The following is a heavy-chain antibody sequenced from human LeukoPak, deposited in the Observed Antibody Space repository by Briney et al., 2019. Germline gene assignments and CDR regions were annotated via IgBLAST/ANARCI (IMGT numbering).Heavy chain of an antibody. Sequence: SSVKVSCKASGGTCSSYTISWVRQAPGQGREWMGRIIPILGIANDAQKFQGRVTITADKSTSTAYMELSSLRSEDTAVYYCVRDRGYSYGRDYWGQGTLVTVSS. CDR2: IIPILGIA. CDR1: GGTCSSYT. CDR3: VRDRGYSYGRDY. D-gene: IGHD5-18*01. V-gene: IGHV1-69*04. J-gene: IGHJ4*02.